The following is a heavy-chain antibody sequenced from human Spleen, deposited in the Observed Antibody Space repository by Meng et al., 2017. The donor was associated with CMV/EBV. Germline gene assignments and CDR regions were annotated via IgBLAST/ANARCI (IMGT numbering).Heavy chain of an antibody. CDR1: GGSFSGYY. Sequence: VRLQEGGAGLLKPSGTLSLTCAVYGGSFSGYYWSWIRQPPGKGLEWIGEINHSGSTNYNPSLKSRVTISVDTSKNQFSLKLSSVTAADTAVYYCARGQIAAGFDPWGQGTLVTVSS. CDR2: INHSGST. D-gene: IGHD6-13*01. V-gene: IGHV4-34*01. J-gene: IGHJ5*02. CDR3: ARGQIAAGFDP.